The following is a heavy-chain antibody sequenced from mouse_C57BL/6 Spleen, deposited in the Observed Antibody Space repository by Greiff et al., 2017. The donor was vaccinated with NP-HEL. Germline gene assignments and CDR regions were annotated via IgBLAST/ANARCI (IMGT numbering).Heavy chain of an antibody. CDR2: INYDGSST. CDR3: ARGDSNYWFAY. CDR1: GFTFSDYY. Sequence: EVQVVESEGGLVQPGSSMKLSCTASGFTFSDYYMAWVRQVPEKGLEWVANINYDGSSTYYLDSLKSRFIISRDNAKNILYLQMSSLKSEDTATYYCARGDSNYWFAYWGQGTLVTVSA. V-gene: IGHV5-16*01. J-gene: IGHJ3*01. D-gene: IGHD2-5*01.